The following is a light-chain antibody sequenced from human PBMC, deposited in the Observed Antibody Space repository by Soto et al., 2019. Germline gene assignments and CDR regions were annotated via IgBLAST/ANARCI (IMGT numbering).Light chain of an antibody. Sequence: IVLTQSPASLSLYPGERATLSCRASQDISTYLAWYQQRPGQAPRLFIYDTFNRASGAPDRFSGSGSGTVFTLTITDVAPEDSAIYYCQQRSSWPLTVGGGTKVDIK. CDR1: QDISTY. CDR2: DTF. CDR3: QQRSSWPLT. J-gene: IGKJ4*01. V-gene: IGKV3-11*01.